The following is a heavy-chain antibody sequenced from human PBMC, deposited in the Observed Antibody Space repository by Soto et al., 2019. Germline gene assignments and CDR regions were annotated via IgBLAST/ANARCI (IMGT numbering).Heavy chain of an antibody. D-gene: IGHD2-15*01. CDR1: GDSVSSNSAA. J-gene: IGHJ6*02. Sequence: PSQTLSLTCAISGDSVSSNSAAWNWIRQSPSRGLEWLGRTYYRSKWYNDYAVSVKSRITINPDTSKNQFSLQLNSVTPEDTAVYYCARENCSGGSCYSYYYYYGMDVWGQGTTVTVS. V-gene: IGHV6-1*01. CDR2: TYYRSKWYN. CDR3: ARENCSGGSCYSYYYYYGMDV.